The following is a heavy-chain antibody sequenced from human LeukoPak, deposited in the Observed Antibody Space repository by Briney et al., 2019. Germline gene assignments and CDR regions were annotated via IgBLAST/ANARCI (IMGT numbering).Heavy chain of an antibody. J-gene: IGHJ1*01. CDR2: IPWNSDNI. D-gene: IGHD3-22*01. V-gene: IGHV3-9*01. CDR1: GFTFEDYA. Sequence: QPGRSLRLSCAASGFTFEDYAMHWVRQVPGKGLEWVSSIPWNSDNIVYAASGKGRFITSRDNAKSSLYLQLNSLRPEDTAFYYCVTDINSSGSRGYFQHWGQGTLVSVSS. CDR3: VTDINSSGSRGYFQH.